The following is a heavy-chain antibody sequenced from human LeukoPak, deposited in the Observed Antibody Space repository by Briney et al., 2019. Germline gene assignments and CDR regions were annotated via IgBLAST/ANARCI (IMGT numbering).Heavy chain of an antibody. CDR2: FDPEDGET. CDR1: GYTLTELS. CDR3: AIGPLHY. Sequence: GASVKVSCKVSGYTLTELSMHWVRQAPGKGLEWMGGFDPEDGETIYAQKFQGRVTMTKDTSTDTAYMELSSLRSEDTAVYYCAIGPLHYWGQGTLVTVSS. D-gene: IGHD3-10*01. V-gene: IGHV1-24*01. J-gene: IGHJ4*02.